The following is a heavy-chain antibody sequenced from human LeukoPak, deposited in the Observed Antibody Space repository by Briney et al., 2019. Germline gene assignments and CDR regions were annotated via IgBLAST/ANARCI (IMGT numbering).Heavy chain of an antibody. CDR1: GYSFTGYH. J-gene: IGHJ4*02. CDR3: ARDQGSLTRSWYTGY. Sequence: ASVKVSCKASGYSFTGYHIHWVRQAPGQGLEWMGRINPYSGDTNFAQKFQGRVTMTRDTSITTAYMDLSSLTPDDTAVYFCARDQGSLTRSWYTGYWGQGTQVTVSS. V-gene: IGHV1-2*06. D-gene: IGHD6-13*01. CDR2: INPYSGDT.